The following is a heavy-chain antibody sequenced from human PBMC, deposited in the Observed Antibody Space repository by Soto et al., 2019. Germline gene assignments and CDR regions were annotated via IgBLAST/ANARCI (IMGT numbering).Heavy chain of an antibody. J-gene: IGHJ4*02. CDR3: ARDHYYGSGSYGYFDY. CDR2: IWYDGSNK. Sequence: GGPLRLSCAASGVTFSSYGMHWVRQAPGKGLEWEAVIWYDGSNKYYADSVKGRFTISRDNSKNTLYLQMNSLRAEDTAVYYCARDHYYGSGSYGYFDYWGQGTLVTVSS. V-gene: IGHV3-33*01. D-gene: IGHD3-10*01. CDR1: GVTFSSYG.